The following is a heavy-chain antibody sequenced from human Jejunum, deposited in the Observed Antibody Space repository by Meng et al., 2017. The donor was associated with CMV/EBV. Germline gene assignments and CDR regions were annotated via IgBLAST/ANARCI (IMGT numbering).Heavy chain of an antibody. CDR3: ASPLGILGIVDL. CDR1: GGSISSSSYY. CDR2: IYYSGST. J-gene: IGHJ2*01. Sequence: GSGPVLVNPSETLSLTCTVSGGSISSSSYYWGWSRQPPGKGLEWIGSIYYSGSTYYNPSLKSRVTISVDTSKNQFSLKLSSVTAADTAVYYCASPLGILGIVDLWGRGTLVTVSS. V-gene: IGHV4-39*01. D-gene: IGHD7-27*01.